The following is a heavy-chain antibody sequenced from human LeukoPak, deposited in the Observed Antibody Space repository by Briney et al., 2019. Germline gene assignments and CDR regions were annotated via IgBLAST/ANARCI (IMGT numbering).Heavy chain of an antibody. CDR1: GGSISSGSYY. CDR3: ASGLLWGWYYYMDV. V-gene: IGHV4-61*02. Sequence: SETLSLTCTVSGGSISSGSYYWSWIRQPAGKGLEWIGRIYTSGSTNYNPSLKSRVTISVDTSKNQFSLKLSSVTAADTAVYSCASGLLWGWYYYMDVWGKGTTVTVSS. J-gene: IGHJ6*03. CDR2: IYTSGST. D-gene: IGHD3-10*01.